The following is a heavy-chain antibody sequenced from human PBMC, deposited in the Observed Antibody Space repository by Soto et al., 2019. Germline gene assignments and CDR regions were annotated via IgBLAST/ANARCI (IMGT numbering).Heavy chain of an antibody. Sequence: QVQLQESGPGLVKPSQTLSLTCTVSGGSFSSSDYFWTWIRQHPGKGLEWIGYLYYSGTTYYNTSLQSRVTISIDTSRNQFSLKLSSVTAADTGVYYCARAQGEFNNWFDAWGQGTLVTISS. CDR1: GGSFSSSDYF. CDR3: ARAQGEFNNWFDA. D-gene: IGHD3-10*01. V-gene: IGHV4-31*03. CDR2: LYYSGTT. J-gene: IGHJ5*02.